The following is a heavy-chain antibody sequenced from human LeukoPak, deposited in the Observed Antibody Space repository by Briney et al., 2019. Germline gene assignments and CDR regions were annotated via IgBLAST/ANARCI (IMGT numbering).Heavy chain of an antibody. CDR1: GGSISSYY. D-gene: IGHD4-17*01. CDR3: ARGVDCGDDNWFDP. V-gene: IGHV4-59*01. Sequence: TTSETLSLTCTVSGGSISSYYWSWIRQPPGKGLEWIGYIYYSGSTNYNPSLKSRVTISVDTSKNQFSLKLSSVTAADTAVYYCARGVDCGDDNWFDPWGQGTLVTVSS. J-gene: IGHJ5*02. CDR2: IYYSGST.